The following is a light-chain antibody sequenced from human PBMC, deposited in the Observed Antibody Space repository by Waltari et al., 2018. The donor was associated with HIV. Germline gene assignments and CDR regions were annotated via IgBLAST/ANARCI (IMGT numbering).Light chain of an antibody. CDR1: SSDGGGYNY. CDR2: DVN. CDR3: SSYTSSSIVI. Sequence: HSALTQPASVSGSPGQSITLPCTGTSSDGGGYNYVSWYRLHPGEVPKLMIFDVNNRPSGVSNRFSGSKSGNTASLTISGLQVEDEADYYCSSYTSSSIVIFGGGTKVTVL. V-gene: IGLV2-14*03. J-gene: IGLJ2*01.